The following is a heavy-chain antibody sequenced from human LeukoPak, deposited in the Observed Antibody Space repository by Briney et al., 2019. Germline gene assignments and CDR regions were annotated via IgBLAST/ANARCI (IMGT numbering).Heavy chain of an antibody. CDR2: ISGSGGST. CDR3: AKGVGYYYDSSGYYYFDY. V-gene: IGHV3-23*01. CDR1: GFTSSSYA. D-gene: IGHD3-22*01. Sequence: GGSLRLSCAASGFTSSSYAMSWVRQAPGKGLEWVSAISGSGGSTYYADSVKGRFTISRDNSKNTLYLQMNSLRAEDTAVYYCAKGVGYYYDSSGYYYFDYWGQGTLVTVSS. J-gene: IGHJ4*02.